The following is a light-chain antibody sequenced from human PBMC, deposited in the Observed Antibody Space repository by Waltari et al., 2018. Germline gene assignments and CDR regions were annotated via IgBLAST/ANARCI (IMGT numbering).Light chain of an antibody. CDR2: QDY. V-gene: IGLV3-1*01. J-gene: IGLJ2*01. CDR1: KLGDKY. CDR3: QAWDTSTYHVV. Sequence: SYELTQPPSVSVSPGQTANITCSGDKLGDKYACWYQQKPGQSPVLVIYQDYKRPSGIPERFSCSSSGNTATLTVSGTQAMDEADYYCQAWDTSTYHVVFGGGTKLTVL.